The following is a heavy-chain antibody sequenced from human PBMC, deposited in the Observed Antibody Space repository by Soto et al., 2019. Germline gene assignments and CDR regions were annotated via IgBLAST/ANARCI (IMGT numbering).Heavy chain of an antibody. CDR3: ARDARMYCSGSGSDS. J-gene: IGHJ4*02. D-gene: IGHD3-10*01. Sequence: VESGGGVVQPGRSLKLSCAGSGFTSGRYGMHWVRQAPGKGLEWVAVISYDGVNKYYAYSVKGRFTISRDNFGKTVFLPMVDLRPEDTAVYYCARDARMYCSGSGSDSWGQGTVVRVS. CDR2: ISYDGVNK. CDR1: GFTSGRYG. V-gene: IGHV3-30*03.